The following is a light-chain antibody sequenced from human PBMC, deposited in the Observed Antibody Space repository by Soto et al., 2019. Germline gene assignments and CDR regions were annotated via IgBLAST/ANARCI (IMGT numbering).Light chain of an antibody. CDR1: QSVSSSY. J-gene: IGKJ4*01. Sequence: IVLTQSHGPLSLSPGERAAFFCRASQSVSSSYLAWYQQKPGQAPRLLIYDISTRATGVSARFSGSGSGTEFTLTISGLQSEDFALYFCQQYGSSPLTFGGGTKVDIK. CDR3: QQYGSSPLT. CDR2: DIS. V-gene: IGKV3-20*01.